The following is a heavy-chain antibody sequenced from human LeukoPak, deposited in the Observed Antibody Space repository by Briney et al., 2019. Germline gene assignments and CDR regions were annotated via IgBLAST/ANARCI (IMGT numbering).Heavy chain of an antibody. J-gene: IGHJ4*02. CDR3: ARDREYYDSSGYYNFDY. D-gene: IGHD3-22*01. V-gene: IGHV3-30-3*01. CDR1: RFTFSSYA. Sequence: GGSLRLSCAASRFTFSSYAMHWVRQAPGKGLEWVAVISYDGSNKYYADSVKGRFTIPRDNSKNTLYLQMNSLRAEDTAVYYCARDREYYDSSGYYNFDYWGQGTLVTVSS. CDR2: ISYDGSNK.